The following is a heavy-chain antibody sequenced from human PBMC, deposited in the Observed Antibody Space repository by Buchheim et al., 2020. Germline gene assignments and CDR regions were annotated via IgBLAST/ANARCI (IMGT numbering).Heavy chain of an antibody. D-gene: IGHD3-16*01. V-gene: IGHV3-23*01. Sequence: EVQLLESGGDLVHPGGSLRLSCVASGFTFSKYAVSWVRQAPGKGLEWVSAVNPAGDAAYYADSVKGRFTISRDNSKDPLFLQMDSLRAEDTAVYYCGSDLRPYGSGGQGTL. CDR2: VNPAGDAA. J-gene: IGHJ1*01. CDR1: GFTFSKYA. CDR3: GSDLRPYGS.